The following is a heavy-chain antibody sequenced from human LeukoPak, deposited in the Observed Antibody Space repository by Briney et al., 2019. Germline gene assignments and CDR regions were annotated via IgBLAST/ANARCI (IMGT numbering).Heavy chain of an antibody. CDR3: ASEGVVGAAAHFDY. V-gene: IGHV3-30*03. CDR2: ISYDGSNK. J-gene: IGHJ4*02. CDR1: GFTFSSYG. D-gene: IGHD1-26*01. Sequence: PGGSLRLSCAASGFTFSSYGMHWVRQAPGKGLEWVAVISYDGSNKYYADSVKGRFTISRDNAKNSLYLQMNSLRVEDTAVYYCASEGVVGAAAHFDYWGQGALVTVSS.